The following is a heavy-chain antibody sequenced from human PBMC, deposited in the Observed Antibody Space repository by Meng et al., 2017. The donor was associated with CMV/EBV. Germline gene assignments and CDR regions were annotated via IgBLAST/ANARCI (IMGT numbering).Heavy chain of an antibody. CDR3: ARGGKGV. CDR2: ISSSSSYI. Sequence: GESLKISCAASGFTFSSYSMNWVRQAPGKGLEWVSSISSSSSYIYYADSVKGRSTISRDNAKNSLYLQMNSLRAEDTAVYYCARGGKGVWGQGTTVTVSS. V-gene: IGHV3-21*01. J-gene: IGHJ6*02. CDR1: GFTFSSYS.